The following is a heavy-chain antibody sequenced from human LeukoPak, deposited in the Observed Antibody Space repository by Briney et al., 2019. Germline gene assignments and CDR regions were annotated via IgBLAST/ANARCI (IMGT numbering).Heavy chain of an antibody. CDR3: SRGGDYHAFDI. Sequence: PGGSLRLSCAASGFTFSSYWMHWVRQAPGKGLVWVSRINSDGTGTIYADSVKGRFTFSRDNAKNTLYLQMNSLRAEDTAVYYCSRGGDYHAFDIWGQGTMVTVSS. J-gene: IGHJ3*02. CDR2: INSDGTGT. V-gene: IGHV3-74*01. CDR1: GFTFSSYW. D-gene: IGHD4-17*01.